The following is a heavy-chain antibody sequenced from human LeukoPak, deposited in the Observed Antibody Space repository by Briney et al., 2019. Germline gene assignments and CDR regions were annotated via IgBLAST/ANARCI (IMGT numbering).Heavy chain of an antibody. V-gene: IGHV3-13*01. J-gene: IGHJ3*02. D-gene: IGHD5-18*01. CDR1: GFTFSSYD. Sequence: PGGSLRLSCAASGFTFSSYDMHWVRQATGKGLEWVSAIGTAGDTYYPGSVKGRFTISRENAKNSLYLQMNSLRAGDTAVYYRARGLSGYSYGAAFDIWGQGTMVTVSS. CDR2: IGTAGDT. CDR3: ARGLSGYSYGAAFDI.